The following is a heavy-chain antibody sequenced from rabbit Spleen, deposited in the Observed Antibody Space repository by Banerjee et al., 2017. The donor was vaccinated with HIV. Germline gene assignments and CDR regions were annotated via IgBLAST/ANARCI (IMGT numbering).Heavy chain of an antibody. CDR3: ARGFITNDCLDL. Sequence: QSLEESGGGLVQPEGSLTLTCTASGFSFSSSYYMSWVRQAPGKGLEWIGCIYTGSGSTYYASWAKGRFTISKTSSTTVTLQMTSLAAADTATYFCARGFITNDCLDLWGPGTLVTVS. D-gene: IGHD1-1*01. V-gene: IGHV1S40*01. CDR2: IYTGSGST. CDR1: GFSFSSSYY. J-gene: IGHJ5*01.